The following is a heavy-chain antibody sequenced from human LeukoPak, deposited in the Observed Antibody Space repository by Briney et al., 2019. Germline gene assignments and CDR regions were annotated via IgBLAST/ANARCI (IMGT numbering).Heavy chain of an antibody. CDR2: SYTSGST. J-gene: IGHJ4*02. D-gene: IGHD6-19*01. Sequence: PSETLSLTCTVSGGSISSYYWSWIRQPVGKGLEWIGRSYTSGSTNYNPALKSRVTMSVDPYKNHFSLKLSSVTAADTAVYYCARIAVAGFDYWGQGTLVTVSS. V-gene: IGHV4-4*07. CDR1: GGSISSYY. CDR3: ARIAVAGFDY.